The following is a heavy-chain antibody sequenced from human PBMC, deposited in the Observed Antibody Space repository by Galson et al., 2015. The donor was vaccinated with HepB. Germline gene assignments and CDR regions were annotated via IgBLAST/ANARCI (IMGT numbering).Heavy chain of an antibody. CDR1: ESTFRSYP. CDR3: AREKVPTTAQYYFDN. Sequence: SLRLSCAASESTFRSYPMHWVHQAPGTALEWVALIWDDGSNKNYADSVKGRFTISRDNSQNTLFLQMNSLRADDTGLYLCAREKVPTTAQYYFDNWGQGTLVTVSS. D-gene: IGHD2-2*01. CDR2: IWDDGSNK. V-gene: IGHV3-33*01. J-gene: IGHJ4*02.